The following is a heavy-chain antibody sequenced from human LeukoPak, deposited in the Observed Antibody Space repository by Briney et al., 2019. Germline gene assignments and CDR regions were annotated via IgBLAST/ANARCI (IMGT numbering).Heavy chain of an antibody. Sequence: ASVKVSCKASGYTFTSYAMHWVRQAPGQRLEWMGWINAGNGNTNYAQKLQGRVTMTTDTSTSTAYMELRSLRSDDTAVYYCARDGLAYCGGDCYWVGDWGQGTLVTVSS. CDR3: ARDGLAYCGGDCYWVGD. V-gene: IGHV1-3*01. D-gene: IGHD2-21*02. J-gene: IGHJ4*02. CDR2: INAGNGNT. CDR1: GYTFTSYA.